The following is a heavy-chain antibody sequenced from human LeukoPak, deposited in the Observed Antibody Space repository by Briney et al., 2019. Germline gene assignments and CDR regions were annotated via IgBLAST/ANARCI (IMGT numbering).Heavy chain of an antibody. D-gene: IGHD2-15*01. CDR1: GFTFSSYW. CDR2: IKQDGSEK. V-gene: IGHV3-7*01. CDR3: ARGGSCSGATCYSPLYYYFYYMDV. J-gene: IGHJ6*03. Sequence: GGSLRLSCAASGFTFSSYWMSWVRQAPGKGLAWVANIKQDGSEKYYVDSVKGRFTISRDNAKNSLYLQMNSLTAEDTGVYFCARGGSCSGATCYSPLYYYFYYMDVWGKGTTVTVSS.